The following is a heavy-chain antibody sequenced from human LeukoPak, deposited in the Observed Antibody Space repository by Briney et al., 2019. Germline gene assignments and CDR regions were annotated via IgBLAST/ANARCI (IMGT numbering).Heavy chain of an antibody. J-gene: IGHJ4*02. CDR2: ISSSSSYT. Sequence: GGSLRLSCAASGFSFSDYYMSWIRQAPGKGLEWVSYISSSSSYTNYADPVKGRFTIPRDNAKNSLYLQMNSLRAEDTAVYYCASSDYGDYILDYWGQGTLVTVSS. D-gene: IGHD4-17*01. CDR3: ASSDYGDYILDY. CDR1: GFSFSDYY. V-gene: IGHV3-11*06.